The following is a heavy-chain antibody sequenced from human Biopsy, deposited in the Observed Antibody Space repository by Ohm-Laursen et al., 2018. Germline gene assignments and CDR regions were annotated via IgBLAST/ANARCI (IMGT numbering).Heavy chain of an antibody. V-gene: IGHV1-8*01. J-gene: IGHJ5*02. D-gene: IGHD6-6*01. CDR1: GYSFSTYD. Sequence: ASVKVSCKASGYSFSTYDVNWVRQARGQGLERMGWMIPSSGKTGYAQRFQGRVTLTMNTSISTAYMELRGLRSEDTAVYFCARGYSRRVSIFEASIYWFDTWGQGTLVTVSS. CDR2: MIPSSGKT. CDR3: ARGYSRRVSIFEASIYWFDT.